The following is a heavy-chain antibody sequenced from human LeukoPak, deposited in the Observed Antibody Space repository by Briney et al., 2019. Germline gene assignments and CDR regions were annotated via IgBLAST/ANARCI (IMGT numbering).Heavy chain of an antibody. Sequence: ASVKVSCKASGYTFTGYYMHWVRQAPGQGLEWMGWINPNSGGTNYAQKFQGWVTMTRDTSISTAYMELSRLRSDDTAVYYCYVLLWFGEVLYDYWGQGTLVTVSS. V-gene: IGHV1-2*04. J-gene: IGHJ4*02. CDR1: GYTFTGYY. D-gene: IGHD3-10*01. CDR3: YVLLWFGEVLYDY. CDR2: INPNSGGT.